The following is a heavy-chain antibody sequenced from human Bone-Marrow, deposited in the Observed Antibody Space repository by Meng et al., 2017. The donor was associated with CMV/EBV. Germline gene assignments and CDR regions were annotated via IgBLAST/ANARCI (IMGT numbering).Heavy chain of an antibody. CDR1: GGSFSGYY. V-gene: IGHV4-34*01. CDR3: ARGFGSYSYY. Sequence: SETLSLTCAVYGGSFSGYYWSWIRQPPGKGLEWIGEINHSGSTNYNPSLKSRLTISVDKSNNQFSLKLRSVTAADTAVYYCARGFGSYSYYWGQGSLVTVSS. J-gene: IGHJ4*02. CDR2: INHSGST. D-gene: IGHD1-26*01.